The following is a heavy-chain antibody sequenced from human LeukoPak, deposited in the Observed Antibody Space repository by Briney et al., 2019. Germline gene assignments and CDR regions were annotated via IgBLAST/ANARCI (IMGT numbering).Heavy chain of an antibody. D-gene: IGHD1-1*01. Sequence: SETLSLTCTVSGYSISSTYYGAWIRQPPGKGLEWIATISHSGSTYYTPSLESRLTISLDTSRNHFSLRLSSVTAADTAVYYCARVNAPVATFDYWGQGTLVTVSS. J-gene: IGHJ4*02. CDR2: ISHSGST. V-gene: IGHV4-38-2*02. CDR1: GYSISSTYY. CDR3: ARVNAPVATFDY.